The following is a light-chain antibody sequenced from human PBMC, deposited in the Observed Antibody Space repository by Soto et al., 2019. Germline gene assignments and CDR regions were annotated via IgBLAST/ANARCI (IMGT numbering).Light chain of an antibody. CDR2: DVS. CDR3: SSYTSISTLV. Sequence: QSALTQPASVSGSPGQSITISCTGTSSDVGGYNYVSWYQQHPDEVPKLMIYDVSNRPPGVSNRFSGSKSGNTASLTISGLQAEDEADYYCSSYTSISTLVFGTGTKVTVL. CDR1: SSDVGGYNY. V-gene: IGLV2-14*01. J-gene: IGLJ1*01.